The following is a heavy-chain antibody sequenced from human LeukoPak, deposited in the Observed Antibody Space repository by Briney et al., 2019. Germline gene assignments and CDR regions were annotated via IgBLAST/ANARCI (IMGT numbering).Heavy chain of an antibody. Sequence: GGSLRLSCAASGFTLSSYWMHWARQTPGKGLVWVSRMSSDESTTNYADSVRGRFTISRDNARNILYLQMNSLRVEDTAIYYCVRGTNDWTGIDYWGQGILVTVSS. V-gene: IGHV3-74*01. CDR3: VRGTNDWTGIDY. CDR1: GFTLSSYW. D-gene: IGHD2-8*01. J-gene: IGHJ4*02. CDR2: MSSDESTT.